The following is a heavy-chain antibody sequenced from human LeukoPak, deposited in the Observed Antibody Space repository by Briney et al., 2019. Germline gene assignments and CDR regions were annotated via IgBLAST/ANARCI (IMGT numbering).Heavy chain of an antibody. Sequence: SETLSLTCTVSGASISSYYWSWIRHPPGRGVEWVGYIYYIGSTNYNPSLKSRVTMSVDTSKNQFSLKLSSVTAADTAVSYCARSYSGSYRDWFDPWGQGTLVTVSS. CDR2: IYYIGST. D-gene: IGHD1-26*01. CDR3: ARSYSGSYRDWFDP. CDR1: GASISSYY. V-gene: IGHV4-59*01. J-gene: IGHJ5*02.